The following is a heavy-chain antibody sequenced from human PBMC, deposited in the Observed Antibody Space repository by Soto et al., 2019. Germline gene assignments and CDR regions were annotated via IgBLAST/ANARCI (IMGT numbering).Heavy chain of an antibody. CDR3: VKESTPPFFDS. CDR2: MWYDGLRQ. Sequence: GGSLRLSCVGSGFTLNNYGVHWVRQAPGKGLEWVALMWYDGLRQTYLDSVRGRFTVSRDSSTNTIYLQMNSLRVEDTGNYFCVKESTPPFFDSWGQGTPVTVSS. CDR1: GFTLNNYG. J-gene: IGHJ4*02. V-gene: IGHV3-33*03. D-gene: IGHD2-15*01.